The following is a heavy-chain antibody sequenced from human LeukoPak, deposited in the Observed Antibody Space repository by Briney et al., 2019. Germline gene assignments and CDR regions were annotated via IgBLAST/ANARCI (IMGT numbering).Heavy chain of an antibody. CDR3: AKAARITIFGVPSFDY. V-gene: IGHV3-23*01. CDR2: ISGSGGST. Sequence: GGSLRLSCAASGFTFSSYAMSWVRQAPGKGLEWVSAISGSGGSTYYADSVKGRFTISRDNSKNTLYLQMNSLRAEDTAVYYCAKAARITIFGVPSFDYWGQGTLVTVSS. CDR1: GFTFSSYA. D-gene: IGHD3-3*01. J-gene: IGHJ4*02.